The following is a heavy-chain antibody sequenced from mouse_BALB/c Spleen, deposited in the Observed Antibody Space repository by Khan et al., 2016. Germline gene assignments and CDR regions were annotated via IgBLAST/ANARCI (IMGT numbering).Heavy chain of an antibody. D-gene: IGHD2-1*01. Sequence: QIQLVQSGPELKKPGETVRISCKAAGYTFTTAGMQWVQKMPGKGLKWIGWINTHSGVPKYAEVFKGRFAFSLETSASTSYLQICNLKHDDTATYFCEREGGNYLGGCRYWGQGTTLTVSS. CDR2: INTHSGVP. J-gene: IGHJ2*01. CDR3: EREGGNYLGGCRY. V-gene: IGHV9-4*02. CDR1: GYTFTTAG.